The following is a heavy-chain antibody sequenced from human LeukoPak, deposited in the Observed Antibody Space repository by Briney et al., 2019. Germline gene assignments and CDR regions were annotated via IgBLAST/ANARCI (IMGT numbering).Heavy chain of an antibody. CDR1: GHTFTGYY. V-gene: IGHV1-2*02. CDR3: TRRLGGSSEGYDY. D-gene: IGHD1-26*01. Sequence: GASVKVPCKASGHTFTGYYIHWVRQAPGQGLEWMGWINPNNGGTKYTQKFLGRVTMTGDTSINTAYMEVTSLRSDDTAVYYCTRRLGGSSEGYDYWGQGTLVTVSS. J-gene: IGHJ4*02. CDR2: INPNNGGT.